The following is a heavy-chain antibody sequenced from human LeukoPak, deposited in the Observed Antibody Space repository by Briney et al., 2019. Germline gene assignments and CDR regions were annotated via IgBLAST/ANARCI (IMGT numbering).Heavy chain of an antibody. Sequence: ASVKVSCKASGGTFSSYAISWVRQAPGQGLEWMGTIIPIVGIANYAQKFQGRVTITADKSTSTAYMELSSLRSEDTAVYYCARVRLVPAAIGWFDPWGQGTLVTVSS. D-gene: IGHD2-2*02. J-gene: IGHJ5*02. V-gene: IGHV1-69*04. CDR1: GGTFSSYA. CDR3: ARVRLVPAAIGWFDP. CDR2: IIPIVGIA.